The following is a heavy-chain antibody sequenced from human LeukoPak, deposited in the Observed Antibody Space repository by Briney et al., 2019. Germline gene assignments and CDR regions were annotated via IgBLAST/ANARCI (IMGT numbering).Heavy chain of an antibody. D-gene: IGHD3-3*01. J-gene: IGHJ4*02. CDR2: IKQDGSEK. CDR1: GFTFSSYW. V-gene: IGHV3-7*01. Sequence: GGSLRLSCAASGFTFSSYWMSWVRQAPGKGLEWVANIKQDGSEKYYVDSVKGRFTISRDNAKNSLYLQMNSLRAGDTAVYYCARPYDFWSGYYSCGYWGQGTLVTVSS. CDR3: ARPYDFWSGYYSCGY.